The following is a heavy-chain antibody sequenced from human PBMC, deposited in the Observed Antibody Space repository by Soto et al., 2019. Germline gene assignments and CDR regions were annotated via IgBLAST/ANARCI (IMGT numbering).Heavy chain of an antibody. CDR1: GDSISNSRW. CDR2: IFHSGDT. CDR3: AYSTGWYRHDV. V-gene: IGHV4-4*02. J-gene: IGHJ3*01. D-gene: IGHD6-19*01. Sequence: QVQLQESGPGLVKPSGTLSLTCAVSGDSISNSRWWTWVRQPPGKGLEWIGDIFHSGDTNYNPSRKIXVFISVDKSQNQFSLKVSSVTAADTAVYYCAYSTGWYRHDVWGQGTLVTVSS.